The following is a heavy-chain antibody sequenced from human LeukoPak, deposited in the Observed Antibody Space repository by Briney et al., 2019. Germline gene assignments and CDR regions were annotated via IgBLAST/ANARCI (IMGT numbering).Heavy chain of an antibody. J-gene: IGHJ2*01. D-gene: IGHD3-3*01. CDR3: ARHGEDWYFDL. V-gene: IGHV4-30-2*01. CDR1: GGSISSGGYS. CDR2: IYHSGST. Sequence: SQTLSLTCAVSGGSISSGGYSWSWIRQPPGKGLEWIGYIYHSGSTYYNPSLKSRVTISVDRSKNQFSLKLSSVTAADTAVYYCARHGEDWYFDLWGRGTLVTVSS.